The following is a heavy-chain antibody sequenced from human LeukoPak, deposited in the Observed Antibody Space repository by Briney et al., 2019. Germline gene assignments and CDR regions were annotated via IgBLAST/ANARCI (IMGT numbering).Heavy chain of an antibody. D-gene: IGHD3-3*01. CDR3: ARQRDFWSGYYFDY. CDR2: IYYSGST. CDR1: GGSISSSSYY. Sequence: SETLSLTCTVSGGSISSSSYYWGWIRQPPGKGLEWIGSIYYSGSTYYNPSLKSRVTISVDTSKNQFSLKLSSVTAADTAVYYCARQRDFWSGYYFDYWGLGTLVTVSS. V-gene: IGHV4-39*01. J-gene: IGHJ4*02.